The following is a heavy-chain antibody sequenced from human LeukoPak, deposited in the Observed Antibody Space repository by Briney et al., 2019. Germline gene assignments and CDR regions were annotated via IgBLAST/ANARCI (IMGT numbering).Heavy chain of an antibody. Sequence: VGSLRLSCAASGFTFSSYSMNWVRQAQGEGLEWVSYISSTSSPIYYADSVKGRFTISRENDKNSLYLQMNSLRAEDTAVFFCKKKSSYDILTGYHAFDIWGQGTMVTVSS. CDR3: KKKSSYDILTGYHAFDI. CDR1: GFTFSSYS. J-gene: IGHJ3*02. CDR2: ISSTSSPI. V-gene: IGHV3-48*01. D-gene: IGHD3-9*01.